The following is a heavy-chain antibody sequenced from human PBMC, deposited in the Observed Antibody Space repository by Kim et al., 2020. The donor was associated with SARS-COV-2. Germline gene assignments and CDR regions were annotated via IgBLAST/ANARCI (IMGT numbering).Heavy chain of an antibody. D-gene: IGHD6-19*01. J-gene: IGHJ6*02. CDR3: ARGRVAVAGTGYYYGMDV. Sequence: SRVTISVDTSKNQFSLKLSSVTAADTAVYYCARGRVAVAGTGYYYGMDVWGQGTTVTVSS. V-gene: IGHV4-34*01.